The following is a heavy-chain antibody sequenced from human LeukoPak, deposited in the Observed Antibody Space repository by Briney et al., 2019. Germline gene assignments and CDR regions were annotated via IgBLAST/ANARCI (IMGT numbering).Heavy chain of an antibody. J-gene: IGHJ4*02. D-gene: IGHD1-1*01. CDR3: ARDRAPGMGAPTGLFDY. V-gene: IGHV4-59*01. CDR1: GGSISSYY. Sequence: SETLSLTCTVSGGSISSYYWSWIRQPPGKGLEWIGHIYYSGSTNYNPSLKSRVTISVDTSKNQFSLKLSSVTAADTAVYYCARDRAPGMGAPTGLFDYWGQGTLVTVSS. CDR2: IYYSGST.